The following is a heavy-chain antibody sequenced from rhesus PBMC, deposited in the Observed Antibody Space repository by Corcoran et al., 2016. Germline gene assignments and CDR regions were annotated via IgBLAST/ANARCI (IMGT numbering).Heavy chain of an antibody. D-gene: IGHD6-25*01. V-gene: IGHV2S1*01. J-gene: IGHJ4*01. Sequence: QVTLKESGPALVKPTQTLTLTCTFSGFSISTSGMGVGWIRQPPGKALEWLAVIYWDDDKYSSTSLKSRLTISKQASRNQGDQTRTNMGPVDTATNYCARMYSGGCFDYWGQGVLVTVSS. CDR1: GFSISTSGMG. CDR3: ARMYSGGCFDY. CDR2: IYWDDDK.